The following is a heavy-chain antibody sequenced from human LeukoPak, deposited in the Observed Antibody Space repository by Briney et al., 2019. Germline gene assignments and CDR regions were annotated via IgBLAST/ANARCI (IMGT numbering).Heavy chain of an antibody. V-gene: IGHV4-61*02. CDR3: ARPLGTMIVVVTHNWFDP. Sequence: SETLSLTCTVSGGSISSGSYYWSWIRQPAGKGLEWIGRIYTSGSTNYNPSLKSRVTISVDTSKNQFSLKLSSVTAADTAVYYCARPLGTMIVVVTHNWFDPWGQGTLVTVSS. D-gene: IGHD3-22*01. J-gene: IGHJ5*02. CDR2: IYTSGST. CDR1: GGSISSGSYY.